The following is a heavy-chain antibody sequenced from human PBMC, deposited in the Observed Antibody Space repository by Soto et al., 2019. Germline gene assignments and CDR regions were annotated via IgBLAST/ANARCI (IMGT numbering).Heavy chain of an antibody. Sequence: EVQLLESGGGLVQPGGSLRLSCAASGFTFRSYAMSWVRQAPGKGLEWVSAISGSGGTIYYADSVKGRFTISRDNSQNTLYLQMNSPRAEDTAVYYCAKGGPDYDFWSIPLGYWGQGILVTVSS. D-gene: IGHD3-3*01. J-gene: IGHJ4*02. CDR1: GFTFRSYA. CDR2: ISGSGGTI. CDR3: AKGGPDYDFWSIPLGY. V-gene: IGHV3-23*01.